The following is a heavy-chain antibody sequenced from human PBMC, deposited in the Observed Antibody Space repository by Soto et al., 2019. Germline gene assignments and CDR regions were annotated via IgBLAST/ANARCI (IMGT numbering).Heavy chain of an antibody. D-gene: IGHD3-3*01. CDR1: GDSIGTDGYY. Sequence: QVQLQESGPGLVKPSHTLSLTCAVSGDSIGTDGYYWSWIRQVPGKGLEWIGHMYYSGSTSYNPYLRSRVNISGDTSKNQFSLSLTSVTAADTAVYFCARGGVLRFLKWFPGGWLDPWGQGTLVSVSS. CDR2: MYYSGST. V-gene: IGHV4-31*11. CDR3: ARGGVLRFLKWFPGGWLDP. J-gene: IGHJ5*02.